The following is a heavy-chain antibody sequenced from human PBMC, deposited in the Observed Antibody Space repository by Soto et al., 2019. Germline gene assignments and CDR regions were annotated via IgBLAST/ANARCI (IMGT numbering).Heavy chain of an antibody. CDR1: GYTFTSYA. Sequence: GASVKVSCKASGYTFTSYAMHWVRQAPGQRLEWMGWINAGNGNTKYSQKFQGRVTITRDTSASTAYMELSSLRSEDTAVYYCARLLSGTQAELIVDYWGQGTLVTVSS. D-gene: IGHD1-7*01. CDR2: INAGNGNT. V-gene: IGHV1-3*01. J-gene: IGHJ4*02. CDR3: ARLLSGTQAELIVDY.